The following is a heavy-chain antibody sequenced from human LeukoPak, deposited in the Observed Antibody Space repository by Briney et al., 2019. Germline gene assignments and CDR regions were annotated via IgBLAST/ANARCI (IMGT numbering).Heavy chain of an antibody. CDR3: ARDPYSSGWFDF. V-gene: IGHV3-48*02. CDR1: GYTFGPYS. D-gene: IGHD6-19*01. CDR2: ISGDSSTT. Sequence: GGSPRLSCAASGYTFGPYSVNWVRQAPGKGLEWISYISGDSSTTHYADSVKGRFTISRDNAKNSLYLQMNSLRDEDTAVYYCARDPYSSGWFDFWGQGTLVTVSS. J-gene: IGHJ4*02.